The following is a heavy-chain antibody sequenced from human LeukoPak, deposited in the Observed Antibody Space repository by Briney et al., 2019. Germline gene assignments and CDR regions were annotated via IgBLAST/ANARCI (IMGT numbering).Heavy chain of an antibody. J-gene: IGHJ6*03. CDR3: ARAPLAVAGYFYYYMDV. Sequence: GGSLRLSCAASGFTFSSYTMNWVRQAPGKGLEWVSYISSGSNTIYYAGSVKGRFTISRDNAKTALYLQMNSLRAEDTAVYYCARAPLAVAGYFYYYMDVWGKGTTVTVSS. V-gene: IGHV3-48*04. CDR1: GFTFSSYT. D-gene: IGHD6-19*01. CDR2: ISSGSNTI.